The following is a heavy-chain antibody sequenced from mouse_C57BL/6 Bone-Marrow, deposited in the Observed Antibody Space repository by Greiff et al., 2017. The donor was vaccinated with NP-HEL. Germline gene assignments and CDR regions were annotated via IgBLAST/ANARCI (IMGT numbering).Heavy chain of an antibody. CDR1: GYTFTGYW. CDR2: ILPGSGST. Sequence: QVQLQQSGAELMKPGASVKLSCKATGYTFTGYWIEWVKQRPGHGLEWIGEILPGSGSTNYNEKFKGKATFTADTSSNTAYMQLSSLTTEDSASYYCARKRGFYYYGSSLYWYFDVWGTGTTVTVSS. J-gene: IGHJ1*03. D-gene: IGHD1-1*01. CDR3: ARKRGFYYYGSSLYWYFDV. V-gene: IGHV1-9*01.